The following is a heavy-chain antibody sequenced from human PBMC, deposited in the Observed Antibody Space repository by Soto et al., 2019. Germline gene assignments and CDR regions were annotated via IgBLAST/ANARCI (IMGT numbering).Heavy chain of an antibody. CDR1: GGSFSGYY. V-gene: IGHV4-34*01. CDR2: INHSGST. Sequence: KTSETLSLTCAVYGGSFSGYYWSWIRQPPGKGLEWIGEINHSGSTNYNPSLKSRVTISVDTSKNQFSLKLSSVTAADTAVYYCARVSQWLNRNFDYWGQGTLVTVSS. J-gene: IGHJ4*02. D-gene: IGHD6-19*01. CDR3: ARVSQWLNRNFDY.